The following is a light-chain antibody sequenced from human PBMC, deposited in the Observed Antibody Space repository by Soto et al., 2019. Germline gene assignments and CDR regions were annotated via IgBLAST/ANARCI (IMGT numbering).Light chain of an antibody. CDR1: QSVSSY. CDR2: GAS. J-gene: IGKJ5*01. Sequence: EIVLTQSPATLSLSPGERATLSCRASQSVSSYLAWYQQKPGQAPRLLIYGASTRAIGIPARFSGSGSGTEFTLTISSLQSEDFAVYYCQQYDNWPPTFGQGTRLEI. V-gene: IGKV3-15*01. CDR3: QQYDNWPPT.